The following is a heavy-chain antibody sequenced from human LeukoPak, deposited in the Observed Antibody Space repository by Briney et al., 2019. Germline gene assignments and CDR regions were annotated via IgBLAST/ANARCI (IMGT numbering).Heavy chain of an antibody. V-gene: IGHV3-7*01. CDR2: IKQDGSEK. CDR3: ASYGSGSYYPLYYLDY. D-gene: IGHD3-10*01. J-gene: IGHJ4*02. Sequence: GGSLRLSCAASGFTFSSYWMSWVRQAPGKGLEWVANIKQDGSEKYYVDSVKGRFTISRDNAKNSLYLQMNSLRAEATAVYYCASYGSGSYYPLYYLDYWGQGTLVTVSS. CDR1: GFTFSSYW.